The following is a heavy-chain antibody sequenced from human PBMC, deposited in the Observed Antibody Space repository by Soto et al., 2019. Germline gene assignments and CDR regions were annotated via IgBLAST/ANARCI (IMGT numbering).Heavy chain of an antibody. J-gene: IGHJ3*02. CDR1: GLTISSNY. Sequence: GLSLTLACAASGLTISSNYMSWVRQAPGKGLEWVSVIYSGGSTYYADSVKGRFTISRDNSKNTLYLQMNSLRAEDTAVYYCAREDGDAFDIWGQGTMVTVSS. V-gene: IGHV3-66*01. CDR2: IYSGGST. CDR3: AREDGDAFDI.